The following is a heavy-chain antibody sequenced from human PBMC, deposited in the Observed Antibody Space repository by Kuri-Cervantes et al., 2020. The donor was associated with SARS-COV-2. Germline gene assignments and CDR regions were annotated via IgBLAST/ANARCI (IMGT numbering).Heavy chain of an antibody. V-gene: IGHV3-21*04. J-gene: IGHJ3*02. CDR2: ISSSSSYI. D-gene: IGHD3-22*01. CDR3: ANGGSGYYLHGAFDI. CDR1: GFTFSSYS. Sequence: GGSLRLSCAASGFTFSSYSMNWVRQAPGKGLEWVSSISSSSSYIYYADSVKGRFTISRDNSKNTLYLQMNSLRAEDTAVYYCANGGSGYYLHGAFDIWGQGTMVTVSS.